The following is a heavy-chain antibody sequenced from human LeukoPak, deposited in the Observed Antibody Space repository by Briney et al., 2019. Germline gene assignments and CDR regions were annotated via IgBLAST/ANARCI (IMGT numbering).Heavy chain of an antibody. V-gene: IGHV3-23*01. D-gene: IGHD6-19*01. J-gene: IGHJ4*02. CDR1: GFTFSSYA. CDR2: ITGTGDTT. CDR3: AKEGYASGWLDS. Sequence: GGSLRLSCAASGFTFSSYAMHWVRQAPGKGLEWVSAITGTGDTTYYTHSVRGRFTISRDNSKNTLYLQMNSLRADDTAVYYCAKEGYASGWLDSWGQGTLVTVSS.